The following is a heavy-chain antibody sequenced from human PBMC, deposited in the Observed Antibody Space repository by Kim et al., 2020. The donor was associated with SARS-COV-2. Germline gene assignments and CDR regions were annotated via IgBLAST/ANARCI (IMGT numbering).Heavy chain of an antibody. CDR2: IYNTGST. Sequence: SETLFLTCTVSGGSIGNYYWSWIRQPPGKGMEWIGCIYNTGSTSRNPSLKSRVTISVDTSKNQFSLKLSPVTAADTAVYYCARERIVGSTGGAFDIWGQGTMVTVSS. J-gene: IGHJ3*02. CDR3: ARERIVGSTGGAFDI. V-gene: IGHV4-59*01. D-gene: IGHD1-26*01. CDR1: GGSIGNYY.